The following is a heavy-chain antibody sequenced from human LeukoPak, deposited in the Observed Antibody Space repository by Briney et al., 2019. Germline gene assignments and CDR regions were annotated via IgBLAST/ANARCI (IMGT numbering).Heavy chain of an antibody. CDR1: GYTFTSYY. V-gene: IGHV1-46*01. Sequence: ASVKVSCKASGYTFTSYYMHWVRQAPGRGLEWIGIINPSSGKINYAQKFQGRVTMTRDTSTSTVYMELSSLRSDDTAVYYCARDLASSGYYWDWGQGTLVTVSS. D-gene: IGHD3-22*01. CDR3: ARDLASSGYYWD. J-gene: IGHJ4*02. CDR2: INPSSGKI.